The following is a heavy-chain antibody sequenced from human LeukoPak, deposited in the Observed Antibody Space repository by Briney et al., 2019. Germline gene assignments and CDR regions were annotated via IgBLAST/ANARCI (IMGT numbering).Heavy chain of an antibody. CDR1: GGSISSYY. CDR3: ARHGVAVAGTRGEFDY. J-gene: IGHJ4*02. D-gene: IGHD6-19*01. V-gene: IGHV4-59*08. CDR2: IYYSGST. Sequence: PSETLSLTCTVSGGSISSYYWSWIRQPPGKGLERIGYIYYSGSTNYNPSLKSRVTISVDTSKNQFSLKLSPVTAADTAVYYCARHGVAVAGTRGEFDYWGQGTLVTVSS.